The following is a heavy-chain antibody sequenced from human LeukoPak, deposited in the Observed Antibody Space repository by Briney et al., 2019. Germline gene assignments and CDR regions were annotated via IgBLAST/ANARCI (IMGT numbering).Heavy chain of an antibody. CDR1: GFTFSDY. V-gene: IGHV3-11*06. Sequence: GGSLRLPCAASGFTFSDYMSWIRQAPGKGLEWVSYISSSSRYTNYADSVKGRFTISRDNAKNSLYLQMNSLRAEDTAVYYCARGWSGMDVWGQGTTVTVSS. CDR3: ARGWSGMDV. J-gene: IGHJ6*02. D-gene: IGHD3-3*01. CDR2: ISSSSRYT.